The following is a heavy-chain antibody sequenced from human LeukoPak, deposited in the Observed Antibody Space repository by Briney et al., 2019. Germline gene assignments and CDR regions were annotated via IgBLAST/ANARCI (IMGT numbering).Heavy chain of an antibody. CDR1: GGSISSYY. CDR2: IYYSGST. CDR3: ASSSGMITFGGVIPWFDP. D-gene: IGHD3-16*02. Sequence: SETLSLTCTVSGGSISSYYWSWIRQPPGKGLEWIGYIYYSGSTNYNPSLKSRVTISVDTSKNQFSLKLSSVTAADTAVYYCASSSGMITFGGVIPWFDPWGQGTLVTVSS. J-gene: IGHJ5*02. V-gene: IGHV4-59*01.